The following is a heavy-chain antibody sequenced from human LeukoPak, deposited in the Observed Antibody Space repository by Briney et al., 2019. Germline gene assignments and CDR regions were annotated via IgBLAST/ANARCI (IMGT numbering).Heavy chain of an antibody. V-gene: IGHV3-15*01. D-gene: IGHD1-7*01. CDR3: TAGTGTSDFDY. J-gene: IGHJ4*02. CDR2: IKSKTDAETT. Sequence: TGGSLRLSCAPSGFTFSNAWMSWVRQAPGKGLEWVGRIKSKTDAETTDYAAPVKGRFTISRDDSKNTLYLQMNSLKTEDTAVYYCTAGTGTSDFDYWGQGTLVTVSS. CDR1: GFTFSNAW.